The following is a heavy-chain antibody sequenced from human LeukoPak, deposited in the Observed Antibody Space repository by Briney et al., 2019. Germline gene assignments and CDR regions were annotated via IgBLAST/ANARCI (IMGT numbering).Heavy chain of an antibody. CDR3: ARDLAYSNYYDSDAYSRGDYYSRGDY. CDR1: GYTFTAYY. Sequence: GASVKVSCKASGYTFTAYYINWVRQAPGQGLEWMGWINPNSGGTNYAQKFQGRVTMTRDTSISTVYMELNRLRSDDTAVYYCARDLAYSNYYDSDAYSRGDYYSRGDYWGQGTLVTVSS. J-gene: IGHJ4*02. CDR2: INPNSGGT. D-gene: IGHD3-22*01. V-gene: IGHV1-2*02.